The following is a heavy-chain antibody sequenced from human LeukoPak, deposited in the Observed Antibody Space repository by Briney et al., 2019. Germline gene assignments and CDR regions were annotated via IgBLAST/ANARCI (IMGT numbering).Heavy chain of an antibody. D-gene: IGHD5-12*01. CDR1: GGSISSYY. J-gene: IGHJ6*03. CDR3: ARALGARAYYYMDV. Sequence: SETLSLTCTVSGGSISSYYWSWIRQPAGKGLEWIGRIYTSGSTNYNPSLKSRVTMSVDTSKNQFSLRLTSVTAADTAVYYCARALGARAYYYMDVWGKGTPVTVSS. V-gene: IGHV4-4*07. CDR2: IYTSGST.